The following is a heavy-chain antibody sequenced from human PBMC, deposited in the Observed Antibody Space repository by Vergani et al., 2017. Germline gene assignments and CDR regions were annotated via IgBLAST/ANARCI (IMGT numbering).Heavy chain of an antibody. V-gene: IGHV3-49*04. Sequence: EVQLVESGGGLVPPGRSLRLSCAASGFSFGDYAMTWVRQAPGKGLEWVAFIRHKAYGGTTEYAASVKGRVTISRDDSKRFAYLQLSGLKTEDTAVYFCSRGRGYSFGYSDYWGQGTLVTVSS. D-gene: IGHD5-18*01. CDR1: GFSFGDYA. CDR3: SRGRGYSFGYSDY. CDR2: IRHKAYGGTT. J-gene: IGHJ4*02.